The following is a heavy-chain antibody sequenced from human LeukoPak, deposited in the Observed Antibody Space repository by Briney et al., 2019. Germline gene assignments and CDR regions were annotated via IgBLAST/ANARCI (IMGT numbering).Heavy chain of an antibody. V-gene: IGHV1-8*03. Sequence: ASVKVSCKASGYTFTSYDINWVRQATGQGLEWMGWMNPNGGNTGYAQKFQGRVTITRNTSISTAYMELSSLRSEDTAVYYCASLGVAAAAPDYWGQGTLVTVSS. D-gene: IGHD6-13*01. CDR3: ASLGVAAAAPDY. J-gene: IGHJ4*02. CDR2: MNPNGGNT. CDR1: GYTFTSYD.